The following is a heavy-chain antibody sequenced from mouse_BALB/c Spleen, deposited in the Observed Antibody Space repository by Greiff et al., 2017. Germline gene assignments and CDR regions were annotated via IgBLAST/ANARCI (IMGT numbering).Heavy chain of an antibody. J-gene: IGHJ3*01. CDR1: GFTFSSYT. Sequence: EVHLVESGGGLVKPGGSLKLSCAASGFTFSSYTMSWVRQTPEKRLEWVATISSGGSYTYYPDSVKGRFTISRDNAKNTLYLQMSSLKSEDTAMYYCTREADYDWFAYWGQGTLVTVSA. CDR3: TREADYDWFAY. D-gene: IGHD2-4*01. CDR2: ISSGGSYT. V-gene: IGHV5-6-4*01.